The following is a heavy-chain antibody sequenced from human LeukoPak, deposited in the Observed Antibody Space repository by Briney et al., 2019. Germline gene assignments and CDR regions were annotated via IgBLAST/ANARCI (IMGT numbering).Heavy chain of an antibody. D-gene: IGHD3-3*01. CDR2: INPNSSGT. CDR1: GYTFTGYY. CDR3: ARGYYDFWRAPKHFGY. Sequence: ASVKVSCKASGYTFTGYYMHWVRQAPGQGLEWMGWINPNSSGTNYAQKFQGRVTMTRDTSISTAYMELSRLRSDDTAVYYCARGYYDFWRAPKHFGYWGQGTLVTVSS. V-gene: IGHV1-2*02. J-gene: IGHJ4*02.